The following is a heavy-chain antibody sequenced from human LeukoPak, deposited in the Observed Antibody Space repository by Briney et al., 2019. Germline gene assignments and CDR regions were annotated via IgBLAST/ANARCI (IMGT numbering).Heavy chain of an antibody. CDR3: ATRSPTTVTTLY. CDR1: GGSISSSSYY. J-gene: IGHJ4*02. CDR2: IYYSGST. V-gene: IGHV4-39*07. Sequence: KPSETLSLTCTVSGGSISSSSYYWGWIRQPPGKGLEWIGSIYYSGSTYYNPSLKSRVTISVDTSMNQFSLKLSSVTAADTAVYYCATRSPTTVTTLYWGQGTLVTVSS. D-gene: IGHD4-17*01.